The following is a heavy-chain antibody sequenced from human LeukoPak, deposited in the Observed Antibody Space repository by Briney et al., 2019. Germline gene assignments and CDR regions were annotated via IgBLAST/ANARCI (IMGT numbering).Heavy chain of an antibody. Sequence: SETLSLTCAVYGGSFSGYYWSWIRQPPGKGLEWIGEINHSGSTNYNPSLKSRVTISVDTSKNQFSLKLSSVTAADTAVYYCARELGWYFDLWGRGTLVTVSS. CDR1: GGSFSGYY. V-gene: IGHV4-34*01. J-gene: IGHJ2*01. D-gene: IGHD3-3*02. CDR3: ARELGWYFDL. CDR2: INHSGST.